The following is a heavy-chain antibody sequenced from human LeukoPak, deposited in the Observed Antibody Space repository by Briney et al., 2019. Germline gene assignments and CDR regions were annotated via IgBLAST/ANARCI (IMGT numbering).Heavy chain of an antibody. J-gene: IGHJ4*02. V-gene: IGHV3-21*04. Sequence: GGSLRLSCAASGFTFTTYNMNWVRQAPGKAMEWVSSITSSGTYIFYADSVRGRFTISRDNSKNTLYLQMNSLRAEDTAVYYCAKSSRHYWGQGTLVTVSS. CDR2: ITSSGTYI. CDR3: AKSSRHY. CDR1: GFTFTTYN.